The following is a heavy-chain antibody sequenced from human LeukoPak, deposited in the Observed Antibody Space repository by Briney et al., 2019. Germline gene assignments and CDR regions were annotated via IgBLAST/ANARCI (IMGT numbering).Heavy chain of an antibody. J-gene: IGHJ4*02. CDR1: GFTFKTYA. CDR2: IDNVGILT. Sequence: GGSLRLSCAASGFTFKTYAMTWVRQAPGKGLEWVSTIDNVGILTYYADSVRGRFTISRDNSRNTLFLQMNSLRAEDTAVYYCARDRDYDLFDYWGQGTLVTVSS. D-gene: IGHD3-22*01. V-gene: IGHV3-23*01. CDR3: ARDRDYDLFDY.